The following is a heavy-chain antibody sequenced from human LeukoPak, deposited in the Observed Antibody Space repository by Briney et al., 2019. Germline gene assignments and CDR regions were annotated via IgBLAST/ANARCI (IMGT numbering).Heavy chain of an antibody. J-gene: IGHJ4*02. CDR2: ISGSGGST. D-gene: IGHD1-26*01. V-gene: IGHV3-23*01. CDR1: GFTFSSYA. Sequence: GGSLRLSCAASGFTFSSYAMSWVRQAPGKGLEWVSAISGSGGSTYYADSVKGRFTISRDNSKNTLYLQINSLRVEDTAVYFCSKFSLRGTYSFDHWGQGTLVTVSS. CDR3: SKFSLRGTYSFDH.